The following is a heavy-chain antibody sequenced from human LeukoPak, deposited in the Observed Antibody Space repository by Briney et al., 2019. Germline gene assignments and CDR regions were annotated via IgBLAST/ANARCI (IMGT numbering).Heavy chain of an antibody. J-gene: IGHJ6*03. Sequence: SETLSLTCAVSGGSISSGHWWNWIRQPPGKGLEWIGEIHHSGSTNYSPSLKSRVTISLDKSSNHVSLTLASVTAADTAVYYCARGAGYSSGWYPFYYYYYMDVWGKGTTVTVS. CDR1: GGSISSGHW. CDR2: IHHSGST. CDR3: ARGAGYSSGWYPFYYYYYMDV. D-gene: IGHD6-19*01. V-gene: IGHV4-4*02.